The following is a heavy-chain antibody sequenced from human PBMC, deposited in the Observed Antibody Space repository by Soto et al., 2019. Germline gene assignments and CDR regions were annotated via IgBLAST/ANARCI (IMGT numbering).Heavy chain of an antibody. J-gene: IGHJ4*02. CDR3: GRGASGSYLLDY. Sequence: EVQLVESGGGLVQPGGSLRLSCAASGFTFSNYWMHWVRQAPGKGLVWVSRINGDGTGPNYADSVKGQFTISRDNAKNTRYLQMHSLRAEDTAVYYCGRGASGSYLLDYWGQGTLVTVSS. CDR2: INGDGTGP. CDR1: GFTFSNYW. V-gene: IGHV3-74*01. D-gene: IGHD3-10*01.